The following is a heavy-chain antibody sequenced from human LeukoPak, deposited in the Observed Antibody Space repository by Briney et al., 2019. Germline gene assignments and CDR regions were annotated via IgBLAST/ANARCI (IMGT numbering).Heavy chain of an antibody. CDR3: AKDIRTGSGSYYTPYFDY. V-gene: IGHV3-7*03. J-gene: IGHJ4*02. D-gene: IGHD3-10*01. CDR2: INQGGSEK. Sequence: PGGSLRLSCAASGFSFSSYWMSWVRQAPGKGLEWVAYINQGGSEKYYVDSVRGRFTISRDNAKNSLYLQMNSLRAEDTALYYCAKDIRTGSGSYYTPYFDYWGQGTLVTVSS. CDR1: GFSFSSYW.